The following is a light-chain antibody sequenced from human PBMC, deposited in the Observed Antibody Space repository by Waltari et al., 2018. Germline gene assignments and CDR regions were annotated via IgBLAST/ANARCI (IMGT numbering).Light chain of an antibody. J-gene: IGLJ2*01. CDR1: SLRSYS. Sequence: SSELTQDPALSVALGQTVRITCQGDSLRSYSASRYQQKPGQAPILVFYGKNNRPPGIPDRFSGSSSGSTASMTITGAQAEDEADYYCNSRDSSGNHVVFGGGTKLTVL. V-gene: IGLV3-19*01. CDR2: GKN. CDR3: NSRDSSGNHVV.